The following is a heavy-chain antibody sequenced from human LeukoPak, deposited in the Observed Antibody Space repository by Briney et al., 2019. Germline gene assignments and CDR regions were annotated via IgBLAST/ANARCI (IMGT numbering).Heavy chain of an antibody. CDR1: GGTFSSYA. J-gene: IGHJ5*02. V-gene: IGHV1-69*04. CDR2: IIPILGIA. CDR3: AGDDIVVVPAVGFDP. Sequence: SVKVSCKASGGTFSSYAISWVRQAPGQGLEWMGRIIPILGIANYAQKFQGRVTITADRSTSTAYMELSSLRSEDTAVYYCAGDDIVVVPAVGFDPWGQGTLVTVSS. D-gene: IGHD2-2*01.